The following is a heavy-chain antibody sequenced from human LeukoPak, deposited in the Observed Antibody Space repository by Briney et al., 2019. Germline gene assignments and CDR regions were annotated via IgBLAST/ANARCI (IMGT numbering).Heavy chain of an antibody. CDR3: ARDPAGTTPQGWFDP. CDR1: GYTFTSYY. CDR2: INPSGGST. V-gene: IGHV1-46*01. J-gene: IGHJ5*02. D-gene: IGHD1-7*01. Sequence: ASVKVSRKASGYTFTSYYMHWGRQAPGQGLEWMGIINPSGGSTSYAQKFQGRVTMTRDTSTSTVYMELSSLRSEDTAVYYCARDPAGTTPQGWFDPWGQGTLVTVSS.